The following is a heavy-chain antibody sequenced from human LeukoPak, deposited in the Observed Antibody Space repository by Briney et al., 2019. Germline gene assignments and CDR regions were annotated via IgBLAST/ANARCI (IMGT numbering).Heavy chain of an antibody. D-gene: IGHD6-19*01. Sequence: LGGSLRLSCAASGFTFSSYGMHWVRQAPGKGLEWVAVISYDGSNKYYADSVKGRFTISRDNSKNTLYLQMNSLRAEDTAVYYCARDMGGGWYYYYYGMDVWGQGTTVTVSS. J-gene: IGHJ6*02. V-gene: IGHV3-30*03. CDR2: ISYDGSNK. CDR1: GFTFSSYG. CDR3: ARDMGGGWYYYYYGMDV.